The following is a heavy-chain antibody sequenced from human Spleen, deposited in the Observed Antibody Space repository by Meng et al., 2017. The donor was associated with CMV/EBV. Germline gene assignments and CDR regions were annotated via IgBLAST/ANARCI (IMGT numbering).Heavy chain of an antibody. Sequence: YTFTSYYMHWVRQAPGQGLEWMGIINPSGGSTSYAQKFQGRVTMTRDTSTSTVYMELSSLRSEDTAVYYCAREYDFWSGYYTRGWFDPWGQGTLVTVSS. J-gene: IGHJ5*02. CDR2: INPSGGST. D-gene: IGHD3-3*01. CDR3: AREYDFWSGYYTRGWFDP. CDR1: YTFTSYY. V-gene: IGHV1-46*01.